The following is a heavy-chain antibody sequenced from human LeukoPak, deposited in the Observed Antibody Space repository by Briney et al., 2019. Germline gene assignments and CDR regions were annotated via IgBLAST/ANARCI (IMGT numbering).Heavy chain of an antibody. V-gene: IGHV3-21*01. CDR2: ISSSSSYI. CDR3: ARDSSWYFDL. CDR1: GFTFSSYS. Sequence: GGSLRLSCAASGFTFSSYSMNWVRQAPGKGLEWVSSISSSSSYIYYADSVKGRFTISRDNARNSLYLQMNSLRAEDTAVYYCARDSSWYFDLWGRGTLVTVSS. J-gene: IGHJ2*01.